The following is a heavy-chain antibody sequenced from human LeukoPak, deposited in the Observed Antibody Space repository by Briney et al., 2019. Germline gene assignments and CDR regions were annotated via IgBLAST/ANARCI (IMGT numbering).Heavy chain of an antibody. J-gene: IGHJ5*02. Sequence: GGSLRLSCAASGSTFSSYAMSWVRQAPGKGLEWVSAISGSGGSTYYADSVKGRFTISRDNSKNTLYLQMNSLRAEDTAVYYCAKGVSVAVAGRRGNWFDPWGQGTLVTVSS. D-gene: IGHD6-19*01. CDR3: AKGVSVAVAGRRGNWFDP. CDR1: GSTFSSYA. CDR2: ISGSGGST. V-gene: IGHV3-23*01.